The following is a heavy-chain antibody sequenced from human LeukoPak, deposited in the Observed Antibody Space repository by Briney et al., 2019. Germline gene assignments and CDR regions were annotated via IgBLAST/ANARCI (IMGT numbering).Heavy chain of an antibody. CDR3: ARVGSSGWFRPYYYYYYYYMDV. J-gene: IGHJ6*03. V-gene: IGHV3-11*01. CDR2: ISSSGSTI. CDR1: GFTFSDYY. Sequence: PGGSLRLSCAASGFTFSDYYMSWIRQAPGKGLEWASYISSSGSTIYYADSVKGRFTISRDNAKNSLYLQMNSLRAEDTAVYYCARVGSSGWFRPYYYYYYYYMDVWGKGTTVTISS. D-gene: IGHD6-19*01.